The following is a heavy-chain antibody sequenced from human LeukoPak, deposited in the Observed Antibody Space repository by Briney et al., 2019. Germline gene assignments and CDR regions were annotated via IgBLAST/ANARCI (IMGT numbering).Heavy chain of an antibody. CDR2: INGSGGNP. CDR1: GFTFSSYC. CDR3: AKAVDGTGWYVFDY. V-gene: IGHV3-23*01. Sequence: GGSLRLSCAASGFTFSSYCMSWVRQAPGKGREWVSAINGSGGNPYYTDSVKGRFTISRDNSKNTLYLQMNSLRAEDTAVYYCAKAVDGTGWYVFDYWGQGALVTVSS. J-gene: IGHJ4*02. D-gene: IGHD6-19*01.